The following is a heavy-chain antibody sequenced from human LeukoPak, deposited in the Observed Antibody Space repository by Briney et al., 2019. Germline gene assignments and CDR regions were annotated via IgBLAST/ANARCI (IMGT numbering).Heavy chain of an antibody. CDR1: GFTFSSYW. J-gene: IGHJ5*02. V-gene: IGHV3-74*01. D-gene: IGHD5-18*01. CDR2: INSDGSST. Sequence: PGGSLRLSCAASGFTFSSYWMHWVRQAPGKGLVWVSHINSDGSSTSYADSVKGRFTISRDNAKNSLYLQMNSLRAEDTAVYYCARSVDTAMVAWGQGTLVTVSS. CDR3: ARSVDTAMVA.